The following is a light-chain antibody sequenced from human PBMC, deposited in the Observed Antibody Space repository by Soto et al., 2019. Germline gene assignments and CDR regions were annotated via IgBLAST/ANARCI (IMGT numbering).Light chain of an antibody. CDR1: QTVNSY. Sequence: DIVLTQSPATLSLSPGERATLSCRASQTVNSYLAWYQQKPGQAPRLLVYDISYRAAGVPARFSGSGSGTDFTLTISSLEPEDFAVYYCQQRRNWPRTFDQGTKVEIK. CDR3: QQRRNWPRT. CDR2: DIS. V-gene: IGKV3-11*01. J-gene: IGKJ1*01.